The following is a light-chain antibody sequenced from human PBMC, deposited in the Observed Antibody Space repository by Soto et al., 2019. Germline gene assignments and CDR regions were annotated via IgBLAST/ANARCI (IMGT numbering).Light chain of an antibody. V-gene: IGKV3-15*01. CDR2: GAS. J-gene: IGKJ4*01. Sequence: EIVMTQSPATLSVSLGERATLSCRASQSVGSSLVWYQQKPGQVPRLLIYGASTRATGTPARFSGSGSGTEFTLTISSLQSEDFAVYYCQQYDNWPPITFGGGTKVEIK. CDR1: QSVGSS. CDR3: QQYDNWPPIT.